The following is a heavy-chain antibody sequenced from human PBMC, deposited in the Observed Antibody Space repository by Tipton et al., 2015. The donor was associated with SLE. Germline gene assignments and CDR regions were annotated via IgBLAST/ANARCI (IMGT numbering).Heavy chain of an antibody. D-gene: IGHD1-26*01. V-gene: IGHV3-20*04. J-gene: IGHJ3*02. Sequence: GSLRLSCAASGFTFDDYGMSWVRQAPGKGLEWVSGINWNGGSTGYADSVKGRFTISRDNAKNSLYLQMNSLRAEDTALYYCARDQELTDAFDIWGQGTMVTVSS. CDR1: GFTFDDYG. CDR3: ARDQELTDAFDI. CDR2: INWNGGST.